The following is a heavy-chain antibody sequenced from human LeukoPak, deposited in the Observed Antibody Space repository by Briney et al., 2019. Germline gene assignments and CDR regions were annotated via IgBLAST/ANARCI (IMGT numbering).Heavy chain of an antibody. CDR1: GGSISSYY. CDR2: IYYSGST. CDR3: ARDSEGYYDSSGYYGRHSMDV. D-gene: IGHD3-22*01. V-gene: IGHV4-59*01. J-gene: IGHJ6*02. Sequence: SETLSLTCTVSGGSISSYYWSWIRQPPGKGLEWIGYIYYSGSTNYNPSLKSRVTISVDTSKNQFSLKLSSVTAADTAVYYCARDSEGYYDSSGYYGRHSMDVWGQGTTVTVSS.